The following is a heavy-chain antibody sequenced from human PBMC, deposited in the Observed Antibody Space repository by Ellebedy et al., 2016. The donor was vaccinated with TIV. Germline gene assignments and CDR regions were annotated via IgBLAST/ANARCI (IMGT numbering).Heavy chain of an antibody. J-gene: IGHJ6*02. CDR3: ALLYTGYDSDHYYYHGLDV. V-gene: IGHV5-10-1*01. CDR2: IDPSDSYT. Sequence: GESLKISCKGSGYSFSNFWLTWVRQIPGKGLEWMGKIDPSDSYTNYNPSFQGHVTISVDKSISTAYLQWSSLKASDTAMYYCALLYTGYDSDHYYYHGLDVWGQGTTVTVSS. CDR1: GYSFSNFW. D-gene: IGHD5-12*01.